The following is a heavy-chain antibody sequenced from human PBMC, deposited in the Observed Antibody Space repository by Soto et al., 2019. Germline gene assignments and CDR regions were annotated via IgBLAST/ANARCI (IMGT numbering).Heavy chain of an antibody. CDR2: ISGSGGST. D-gene: IGHD3-16*01. V-gene: IGHV3-23*01. J-gene: IGHJ4*02. Sequence: GGSLRLSCAAGGFIFSSSAMSWVRQAPGKGLEWVSAISGSGGSTYYADSVKGRFTISRDNSKNTVFLQMNSLRAEDTALYYCAKEVGITATYTRGDFDSWGQGTLVTVSS. CDR3: AKEVGITATYTRGDFDS. CDR1: GFIFSSSA.